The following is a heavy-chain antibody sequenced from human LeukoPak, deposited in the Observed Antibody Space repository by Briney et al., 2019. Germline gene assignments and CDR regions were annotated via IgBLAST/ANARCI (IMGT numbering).Heavy chain of an antibody. V-gene: IGHV3-30-3*01. D-gene: IGHD6-25*01. Sequence: GGSLRLSCAASGFTSSSDAMHWVRQAPGKGLEWVAVISYDGSNKYYADSVKGRFTISRDNSKNTLYLQMNSLRAEDTAVYYCARVRGRYYFDYWGQGTLVTVSS. CDR2: ISYDGSNK. CDR1: GFTSSSDA. CDR3: ARVRGRYYFDY. J-gene: IGHJ4*02.